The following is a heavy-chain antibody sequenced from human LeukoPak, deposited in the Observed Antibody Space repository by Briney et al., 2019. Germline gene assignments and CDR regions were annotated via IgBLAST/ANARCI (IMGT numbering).Heavy chain of an antibody. CDR1: GFTFSSYS. V-gene: IGHV3-48*01. Sequence: GGSLRLSCAASGFTFSSYSMNWVRQAPGKGLEWVSYISSSSSTIYYADSVKGRFTISRDNAKNSLYLQMNSLRAEDTAVYYCARGQSIAAPRGYYYYYYMDVWGKGTTVTVSS. CDR2: ISSSSSTI. J-gene: IGHJ6*03. D-gene: IGHD6-6*01. CDR3: ARGQSIAAPRGYYYYYYMDV.